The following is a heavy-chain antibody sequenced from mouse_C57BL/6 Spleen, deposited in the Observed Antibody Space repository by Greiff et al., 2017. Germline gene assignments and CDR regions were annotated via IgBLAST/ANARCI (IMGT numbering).Heavy chain of an antibody. CDR2: INPNNGGT. Sequence: EVQLQQSGPELVKPGASVKISCKASGYTFTDYYMNWVKQSHGKSLEWIGDINPNNGGTSYNQKFKGKATLTVDKSSSTAYMELRSLTSEDSAVYYCARGGYYGSREAMDYWGQGTSVTVSS. CDR3: ARGGYYGSREAMDY. CDR1: GYTFTDYY. V-gene: IGHV1-26*01. D-gene: IGHD1-1*01. J-gene: IGHJ4*01.